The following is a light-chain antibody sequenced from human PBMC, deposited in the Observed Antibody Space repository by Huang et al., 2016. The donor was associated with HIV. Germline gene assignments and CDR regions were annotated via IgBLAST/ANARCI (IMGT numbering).Light chain of an antibody. V-gene: IGKV2-28*01. CDR1: QSLLHSNGYNY. J-gene: IGKJ1*01. CDR3: MQILQTPRT. Sequence: DIVMTQSPLSLPVTPGEPASISCRSSQSLLHSNGYNYLDWYLQKPGQSPQLLIYFGSNRDSGVPDRFSGSGSGTYFTLKISRVEAEDVGIYYCMQILQTPRTFGQGTKVEI. CDR2: FGS.